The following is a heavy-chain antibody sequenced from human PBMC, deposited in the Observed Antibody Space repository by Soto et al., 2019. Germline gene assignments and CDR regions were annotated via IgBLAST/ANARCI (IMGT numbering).Heavy chain of an antibody. CDR3: ARDDQEQGAFDI. V-gene: IGHV4-31*03. Sequence: SETLSLTCTVSGGSISSGGYYWRGIRQHPGKGLEWIGYIYDSGSTYYNPSLKSRVTISVDTSKNQFSLKLSSVTAADTAVYYCARDDQEQGAFDIWGQGTMVTVSS. CDR2: IYDSGST. D-gene: IGHD1-26*01. CDR1: GGSISSGGYY. J-gene: IGHJ3*02.